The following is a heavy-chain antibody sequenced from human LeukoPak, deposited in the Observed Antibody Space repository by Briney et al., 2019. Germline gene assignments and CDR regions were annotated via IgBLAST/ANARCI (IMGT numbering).Heavy chain of an antibody. D-gene: IGHD3-3*01. CDR3: ARYEMDV. V-gene: IGHV3-7*01. CDR1: GFTFSSYS. J-gene: IGHJ6*02. Sequence: GGSLRLSCAASGFTFSSYSMNWVRQAPGKGLEWVANINKDGSEKYCVESVKGRFTISRDNAKNSLYLQMNSLRAEDTAVYYCARYEMDVWGQGTTVTVSS. CDR2: INKDGSEK.